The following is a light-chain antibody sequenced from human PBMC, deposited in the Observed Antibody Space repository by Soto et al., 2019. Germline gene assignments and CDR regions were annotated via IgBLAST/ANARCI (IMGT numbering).Light chain of an antibody. Sequence: QSALTQPASVSGSTGQSITISCTGASSDVGGYNYVSWYQQHPGRAPKLLIYDVSNQPSGVSNRFSGSKSGNTASLTISGLQAEDEAYYYCSSYTSSSTLGVFGGGTKLTVL. CDR1: SSDVGGYNY. V-gene: IGLV2-14*01. J-gene: IGLJ2*01. CDR3: SSYTSSSTLGV. CDR2: DVS.